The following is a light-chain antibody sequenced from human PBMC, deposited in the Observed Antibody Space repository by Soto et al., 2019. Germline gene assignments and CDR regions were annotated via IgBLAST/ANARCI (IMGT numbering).Light chain of an antibody. J-gene: IGKJ1*01. CDR2: AAS. Sequence: EIVLTQSPDTLSLFPGERDTLSCRASQSVSSTYLAWYQQKPGQAPRPLTSAASSRATGTPDRFSGSGSGTDFTLTISRLEPEDFAVYYCQQYGSSRWTFGQGTKVDIK. V-gene: IGKV3-20*01. CDR1: QSVSSTY. CDR3: QQYGSSRWT.